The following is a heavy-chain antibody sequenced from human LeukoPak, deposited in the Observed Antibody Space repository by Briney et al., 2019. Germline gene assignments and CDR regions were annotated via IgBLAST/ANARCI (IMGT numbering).Heavy chain of an antibody. CDR1: GFTLSSYG. Sequence: GRSLRLSCAASGFTLSSYGMHWVRQAPGKGLEWVAVISYDGSDKYYADSVKGRFTISRDNSKNTLYLQMNSLRAEDTAVYYCAKLSLSDYGDYVSGHPWDYYYGMDVWGQGTTVTVSS. V-gene: IGHV3-30*18. CDR2: ISYDGSDK. J-gene: IGHJ6*02. D-gene: IGHD4-17*01. CDR3: AKLSLSDYGDYVSGHPWDYYYGMDV.